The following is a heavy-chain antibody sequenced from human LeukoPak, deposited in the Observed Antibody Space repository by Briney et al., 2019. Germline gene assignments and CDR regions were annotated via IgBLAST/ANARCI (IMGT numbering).Heavy chain of an antibody. CDR1: GGTFSSYA. J-gene: IGHJ3*02. V-gene: IGHV1-69*13. CDR3: ARGIAGDHDAFDI. CDR2: IIPIFGTA. D-gene: IGHD3-16*01. Sequence: GASVKVSCKASGGTFSSYAISWVRQAPGQGLEWMGGIIPIFGTANYAQKFQGRVTITADESTRTAYMELSSLRFEDTAVYYCARGIAGDHDAFDIWGQGTMVTVSS.